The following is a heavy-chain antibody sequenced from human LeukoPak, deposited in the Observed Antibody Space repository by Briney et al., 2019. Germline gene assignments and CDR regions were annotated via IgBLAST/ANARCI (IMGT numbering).Heavy chain of an antibody. D-gene: IGHD5-12*01. V-gene: IGHV4-4*02. CDR3: ARFTSGYSGYDLDY. J-gene: IGHJ4*02. CDR2: IYHSGST. Sequence: PSETLSLTCAVSGGSISSSNWWSWVRRPPGKGLEWIGEIYHSGSTNYNPSLKSRVTISVDKSKNQFSLKLSSVTAADTAVYYCARFTSGYSGYDLDYWGQGTLVTVSS. CDR1: GGSISSSNW.